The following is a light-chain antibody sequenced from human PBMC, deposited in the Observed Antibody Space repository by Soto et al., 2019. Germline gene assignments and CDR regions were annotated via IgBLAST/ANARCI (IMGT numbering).Light chain of an antibody. V-gene: IGKV1-39*01. CDR2: AAS. CDR3: QQSYSFPIT. J-gene: IGKJ5*01. CDR1: QSITIY. Sequence: IRMTHSPSSLSASVGDRVTITCRASQSITIYLNWYQQKPGKAHKXLIYAASSLQSGVPSRFSGTGSGTDGTITISSLQPEDCKTYDGQQSYSFPITFGQGTRLEIK.